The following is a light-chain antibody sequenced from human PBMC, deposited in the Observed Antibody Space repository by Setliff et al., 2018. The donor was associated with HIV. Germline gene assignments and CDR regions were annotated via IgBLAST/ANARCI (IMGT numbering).Light chain of an antibody. J-gene: IGLJ2*01. Sequence: QSVLTQPASVSGSPGQSITVSCSAPSSALLNYEYISWFQQHPGRAPQLLIHGVIYRPPGIPDRFSGSKSGNTAYLTISGLRTEDEAVYYCSSYVAGSTHVFGGGTKVTVL. V-gene: IGLV2-14*03. CDR1: SSALLNYEY. CDR2: GVI. CDR3: SSYVAGSTHV.